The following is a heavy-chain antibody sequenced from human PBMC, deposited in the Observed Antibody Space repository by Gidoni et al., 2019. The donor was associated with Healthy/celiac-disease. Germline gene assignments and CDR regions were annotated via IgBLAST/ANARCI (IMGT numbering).Heavy chain of an antibody. CDR3: ARERCSGGSCYYYYGMDV. D-gene: IGHD2-15*01. V-gene: IGHV4-61*02. Sequence: QVQLQESGPGLVKPSQTLSLTCTVSGGSISSGSYYWSWIRQPAGKGLEWIGRIYTSGSTNYNPSLKSRVTISVDTSKNQFSLKLSSVTAADTAVYYCARERCSGGSCYYYYGMDVWGQGTTVTVSS. CDR2: IYTSGST. J-gene: IGHJ6*02. CDR1: GGSISSGSYY.